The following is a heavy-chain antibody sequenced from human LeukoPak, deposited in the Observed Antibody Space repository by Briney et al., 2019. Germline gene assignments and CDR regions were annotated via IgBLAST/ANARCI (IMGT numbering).Heavy chain of an antibody. Sequence: GASVKVSCKASGYTFTGYYMHWVRQAPGQGLEWMGWINPNSGGTNYAQKFQGRDTMTRDTSISTAYMELSRLRSDGTAVYYCAREGAIGGALGSAFDIWGQGKMVTVS. CDR3: AREGAIGGALGSAFDI. D-gene: IGHD1-26*01. J-gene: IGHJ3*02. V-gene: IGHV1-2*02. CDR1: GYTFTGYY. CDR2: INPNSGGT.